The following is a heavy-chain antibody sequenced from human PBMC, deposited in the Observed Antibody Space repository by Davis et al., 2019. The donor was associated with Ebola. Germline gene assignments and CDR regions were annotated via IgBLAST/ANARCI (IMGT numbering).Heavy chain of an antibody. V-gene: IGHV3-15*01. CDR3: TTQKSSGWYLDFDY. CDR2: IKSKTDGGTT. Sequence: ESLKISCAASGFTFSNAWMSWVRQAPGKGLEWVGRIKSKTDGGTTDYAAPVKGRFTISRDDSKNTLYLQMNSLKTEDTAVYYCTTQKSSGWYLDFDYWGQGTLVTVSS. CDR1: GFTFSNAW. D-gene: IGHD6-19*01. J-gene: IGHJ4*02.